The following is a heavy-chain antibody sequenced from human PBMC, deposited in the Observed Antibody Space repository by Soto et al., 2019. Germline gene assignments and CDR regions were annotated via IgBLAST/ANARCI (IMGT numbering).Heavy chain of an antibody. Sequence: QVQLQESGPGLVKPSGTLSLTCAVSGGAISTSTWWSWVRQPPGKGLEWIGEVYRTGSTNYNPSLESRLTISVDKSKNQFSLKLTSVTAADPAVYYCARALATIAAAAIFDCWGQGTLVTVSS. J-gene: IGHJ4*02. CDR3: ARALATIAAAAIFDC. D-gene: IGHD6-13*01. CDR1: GGAISTSTW. V-gene: IGHV4-4*02. CDR2: VYRTGST.